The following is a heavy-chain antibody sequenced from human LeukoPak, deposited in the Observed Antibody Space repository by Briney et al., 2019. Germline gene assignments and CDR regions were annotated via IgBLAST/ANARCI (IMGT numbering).Heavy chain of an antibody. D-gene: IGHD4-11*01. CDR2: ITSRDGRT. CDR3: ARDPNSDYLGAFDF. Sequence: GRSLRLSCAAPEFTFSRYAMTWVRQAPGKGLEWVSSITSRDGRTSYADSVKGRFTVSRDNSKNTLYLQMNYLRVEDTAVYYCARDPNSDYLGAFDFWGQGTLVTVSS. CDR1: EFTFSRYA. V-gene: IGHV3-23*01. J-gene: IGHJ3*01.